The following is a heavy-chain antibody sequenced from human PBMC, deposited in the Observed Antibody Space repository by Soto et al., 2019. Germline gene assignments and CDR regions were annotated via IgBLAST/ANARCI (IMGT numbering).Heavy chain of an antibody. D-gene: IGHD5-18*01. J-gene: IGHJ4*02. CDR2: ISAYNGNT. CDR3: ARDADTAMPYPWYFDY. V-gene: IGHV1-18*01. Sequence: GASVKVSCKASGYTFTSYGISWVRQAPGQGLEWMGWISAYNGNTNYAQKLQGRVTMTTDTSTSTAYMELRSLRSDDTAVYYCARDADTAMPYPWYFDYWGQGTLVTVSS. CDR1: GYTFTSYG.